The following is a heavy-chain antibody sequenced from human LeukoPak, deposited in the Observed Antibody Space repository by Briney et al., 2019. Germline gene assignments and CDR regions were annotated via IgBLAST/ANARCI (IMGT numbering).Heavy chain of an antibody. CDR1: GFTFSSYA. CDR2: ISGSGGST. CDR3: AKGEEQWLYNLNWFDP. Sequence: GGSLRLSCAASGFTFSSYAMSCVRQAPGKGLEWVSAISGSGGSTYYADSVKGRFTISRDNSKNTLYLQMNSLRAEDTAVYYCAKGEEQWLYNLNWFDPWGQGTLVTVSS. D-gene: IGHD6-19*01. J-gene: IGHJ5*02. V-gene: IGHV3-23*01.